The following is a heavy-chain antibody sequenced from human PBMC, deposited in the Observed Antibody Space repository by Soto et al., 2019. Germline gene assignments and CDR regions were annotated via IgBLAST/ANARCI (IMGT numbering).Heavy chain of an antibody. Sequence: GESLKISCKGSGYSFTSYWIGWVRQMPGKGLEWMGIIYPGDSDTRYSPSFQGQVTISADKSISTAYLQWSSLKASDTAMYYCAGPCDYYDISGYYPGSLDAFAIWGQGTMDTVSS. J-gene: IGHJ3*02. D-gene: IGHD3-22*01. CDR2: IYPGDSDT. V-gene: IGHV5-51*01. CDR3: AGPCDYYDISGYYPGSLDAFAI. CDR1: GYSFTSYW.